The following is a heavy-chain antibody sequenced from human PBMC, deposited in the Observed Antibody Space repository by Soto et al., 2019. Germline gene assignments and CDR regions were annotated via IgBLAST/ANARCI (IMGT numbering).Heavy chain of an antibody. Sequence: ASVKVSCKASGYTFTGYYMRWVRQAPGQGLEWMGWINPNSGGTNYAQKFQGRVTMTRDTSISTAYMELSRLRSDDTAVYYCARWAVAYYYDSPLDPWGQGTLVTVSS. J-gene: IGHJ5*02. D-gene: IGHD3-22*01. CDR3: ARWAVAYYYDSPLDP. V-gene: IGHV1-2*02. CDR2: INPNSGGT. CDR1: GYTFTGYY.